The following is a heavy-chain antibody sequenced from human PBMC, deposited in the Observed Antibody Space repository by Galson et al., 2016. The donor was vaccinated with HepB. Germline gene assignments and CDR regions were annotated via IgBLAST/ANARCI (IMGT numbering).Heavy chain of an antibody. D-gene: IGHD6-13*01. CDR1: GYRFSNYW. J-gene: IGHJ4*02. Sequence: QSGAEVKKPGESLKISCQGSGYRFSNYWIGWVRQLPGKGLEWMAIIYPGGPDTRYSPSFQGQVTISADQSISTAYLQWSSLKASDTAMYYCATTSHAYSTSWPGIYYWGQGTLITVSS. CDR3: ATTSHAYSTSWPGIYY. V-gene: IGHV5-51*01. CDR2: IYPGGPDT.